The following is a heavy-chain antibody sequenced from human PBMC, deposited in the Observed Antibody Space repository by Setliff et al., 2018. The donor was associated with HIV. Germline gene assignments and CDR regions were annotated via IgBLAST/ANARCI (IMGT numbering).Heavy chain of an antibody. CDR3: ARDGRSGGWFDP. CDR1: GGSVINYL. J-gene: IGHJ5*02. Sequence: PSETLSLTCSVSGGSVINYLWHWFRQPPGKGLEWIGYIYDSGITDHNPSLEGRLTMSVDTSKNQVSLRLKSVTTADTAVYFCARDGRSGGWFDPWGQGTLVTVSS. V-gene: IGHV4-59*02. D-gene: IGHD3-16*01. CDR2: IYDSGIT.